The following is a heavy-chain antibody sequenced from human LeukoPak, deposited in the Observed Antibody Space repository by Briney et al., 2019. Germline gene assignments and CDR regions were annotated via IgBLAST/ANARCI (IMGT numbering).Heavy chain of an antibody. D-gene: IGHD2-15*01. CDR3: ARIYCNGDTCYSEVGWFDP. CDR2: IYSSGTT. V-gene: IGHV4-30-4*01. J-gene: IGHJ5*02. Sequence: PSETLSLTCTVSGGSISSGDYYWSWVRQPPGKGLEWIGYIYSSGTTYYNPSLKSRVTISIDTSKNQSSLQLSSVTAADTAVYYCARIYCNGDTCYSEVGWFDPWGQGTLVTVSS. CDR1: GGSISSGDYY.